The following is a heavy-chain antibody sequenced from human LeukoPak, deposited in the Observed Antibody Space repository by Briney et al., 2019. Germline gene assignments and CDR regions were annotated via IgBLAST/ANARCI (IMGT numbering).Heavy chain of an antibody. CDR3: ARRSQYYYDSSGYFDAFDI. J-gene: IGHJ3*02. CDR1: GGSISSSNYY. Sequence: SETLSLTCTVSGGSISSSNYYWGWIRQPPGKGLEWIGSIYYSGSTYYNPSLKSRVTISVDTSRNQFSLKLSSVTAADTAVYYCARRSQYYYDSSGYFDAFDIWGQGTMVTVSP. D-gene: IGHD3-22*01. CDR2: IYYSGST. V-gene: IGHV4-39*01.